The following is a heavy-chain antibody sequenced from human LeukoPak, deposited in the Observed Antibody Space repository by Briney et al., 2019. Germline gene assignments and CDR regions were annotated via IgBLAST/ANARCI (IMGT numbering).Heavy chain of an antibody. J-gene: IGHJ3*02. Sequence: PGGSLRLSCAASGFTFSSYGMHWVRQAPGKGLEWVANIKQDGSEKYYVDSVKGRFTISRDNSKNTLYLQMNSLRAEDTAVYYCATRIVVVINHAFDIWGQGTMVTVSS. CDR1: GFTFSSYG. D-gene: IGHD3-22*01. CDR2: IKQDGSEK. V-gene: IGHV3-7*01. CDR3: ATRIVVVINHAFDI.